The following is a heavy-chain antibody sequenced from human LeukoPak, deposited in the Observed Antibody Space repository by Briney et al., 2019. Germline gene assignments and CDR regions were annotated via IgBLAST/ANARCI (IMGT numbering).Heavy chain of an antibody. CDR2: FISSSSYI. Sequence: GGSLRLSCAASGFTFSSYSMNWVRQAPGKGLEWVSSFISSSSYIYYADSVKGRFTISRDNAKNSLYLQMNSLRAEDTAVYYCARGQWELLSSYYYMDVWGKGTTVTVSS. CDR1: GFTFSSYS. D-gene: IGHD1-26*01. CDR3: ARGQWELLSSYYYMDV. V-gene: IGHV3-21*01. J-gene: IGHJ6*03.